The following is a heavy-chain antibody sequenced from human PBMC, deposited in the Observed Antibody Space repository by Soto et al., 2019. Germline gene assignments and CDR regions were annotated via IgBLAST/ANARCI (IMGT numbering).Heavy chain of an antibody. D-gene: IGHD3-22*01. J-gene: IGHJ4*02. Sequence: EVQLLESGGGLVQPGGSLRLSCAASGFTFSSYAMSWVRQAPGKGLEWVSAISGSGGSTYYADSVKGRFTISRDNSKNTLYRQMNSLRAEDTAVYYCAKDPYYYDSGGYYGGSTLWGQGTLVTVSS. CDR1: GFTFSSYA. CDR3: AKDPYYYDSGGYYGGSTL. V-gene: IGHV3-23*01. CDR2: ISGSGGST.